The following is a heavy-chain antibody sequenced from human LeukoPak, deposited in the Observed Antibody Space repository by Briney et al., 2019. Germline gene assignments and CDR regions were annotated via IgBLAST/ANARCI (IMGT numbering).Heavy chain of an antibody. V-gene: IGHV4-34*01. CDR3: ARMGSYDYVWGSYRYFYYFDY. D-gene: IGHD3-16*02. CDR2: INHSGST. J-gene: IGHJ4*02. Sequence: PETLSLTSAVHGGSFTAYNWSWIRQTPGKGLEWIAEINHSGSTNYNPSLKSRVTISVDTSKNQFSLKLSSVTAADTAVYYCARMGSYDYVWGSYRYFYYFDYWGQGTLVTVSS. CDR1: GGSFTAYN.